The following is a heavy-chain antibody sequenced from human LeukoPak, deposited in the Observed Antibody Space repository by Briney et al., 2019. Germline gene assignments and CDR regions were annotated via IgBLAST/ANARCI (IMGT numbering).Heavy chain of an antibody. V-gene: IGHV4-39*01. Sequence: PSETLSLTCTVSGGSISSSSYYWGWIRQPPGKGLEWIGSIYYSGSTYYNPSLKSRVTISVDTSKNQFSLKLSSVTAADTAVYYCARHADYGDYDVGWFDPWGQGTLVTVSS. CDR2: IYYSGST. CDR1: GGSISSSSYY. D-gene: IGHD4-17*01. CDR3: ARHADYGDYDVGWFDP. J-gene: IGHJ5*02.